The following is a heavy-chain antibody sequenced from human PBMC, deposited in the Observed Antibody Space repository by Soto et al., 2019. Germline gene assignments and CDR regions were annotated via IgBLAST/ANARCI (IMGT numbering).Heavy chain of an antibody. J-gene: IGHJ3*02. V-gene: IGHV4-59*01. CDR1: GGSISSYY. Sequence: SETLSLTCTVSGGSISSYYWSWIRQPPWKGLEWIGYIYYSGSTNYNPSLKGRVTISVDTSKNQFSLKLSSVTAADTAVYYCARVWGGAFDIWGQGTMVTVSS. CDR3: ARVWGGAFDI. CDR2: IYYSGST. D-gene: IGHD3-10*01.